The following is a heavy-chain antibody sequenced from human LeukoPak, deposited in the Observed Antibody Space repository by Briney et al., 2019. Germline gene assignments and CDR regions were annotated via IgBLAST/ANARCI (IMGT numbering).Heavy chain of an antibody. J-gene: IGHJ4*02. CDR2: INHSGST. CDR3: ARDRYYYGSGSYYFDY. Sequence: PSETLPLTCAVYGGSFSGYYWSWIRQPPGKGLEWIGEINHSGSTNYNPSLKSRVTISVDTSKNQFSLKLSSVTAADTAVYYCARDRYYYGSGSYYFDYWGQGTLVTVSS. CDR1: GGSFSGYY. V-gene: IGHV4-34*01. D-gene: IGHD3-10*01.